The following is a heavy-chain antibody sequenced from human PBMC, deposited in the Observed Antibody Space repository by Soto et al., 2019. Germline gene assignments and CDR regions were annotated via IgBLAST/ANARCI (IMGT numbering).Heavy chain of an antibody. J-gene: IGHJ4*02. D-gene: IGHD6-6*01. V-gene: IGHV1-3*01. CDR1: GYTFTSYA. CDR2: INVGNGNT. CDR3: ARDSSSLLPFDY. Sequence: QVQLVQSGAEVKKPGASVKVSCKASGYTFTSYAMHWVRQAPGQRLEWMGWINVGNGNTKYSQKFQGRVTITRDTSASTAYMELSSLRSEDTAVYYCARDSSSLLPFDYWGQGTLVTVSS.